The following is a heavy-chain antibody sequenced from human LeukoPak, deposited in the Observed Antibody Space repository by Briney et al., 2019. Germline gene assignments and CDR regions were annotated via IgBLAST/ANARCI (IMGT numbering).Heavy chain of an antibody. D-gene: IGHD3-10*01. Sequence: GASVKVSCKASGYTFTSYAMHWVRQAPGQRLEWMGWINAGNGNTKYSQKFQGRVTITRDTSASTAYMELSSLRSEDTAVYYCARVGRNYYGSGSYDYWGQGTLVTVSS. J-gene: IGHJ4*02. CDR2: INAGNGNT. V-gene: IGHV1-3*01. CDR1: GYTFTSYA. CDR3: ARVGRNYYGSGSYDY.